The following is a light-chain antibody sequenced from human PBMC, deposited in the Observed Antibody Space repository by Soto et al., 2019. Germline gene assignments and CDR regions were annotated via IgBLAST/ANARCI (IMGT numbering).Light chain of an antibody. CDR1: QSVSSN. CDR2: GAS. J-gene: IGKJ2*01. CDR3: QQYNNWPFYT. V-gene: IGKV3-15*01. Sequence: EIVMTQSPATLSVSPGERATLSCRASQSVSSNLAWYQQKPGQAPRLLIYGASTRATGIPARFSGSGSGTEFTLTISSLQSEYFAVYYCQQYNNWPFYTFGQGTKLEIK.